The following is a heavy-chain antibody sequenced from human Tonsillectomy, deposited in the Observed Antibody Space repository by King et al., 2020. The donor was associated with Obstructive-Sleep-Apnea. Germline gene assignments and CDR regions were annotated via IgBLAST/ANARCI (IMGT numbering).Heavy chain of an antibody. Sequence: VQLVESGGGVVQPGRSLRLSCAASGFTFSSSGMHWVRQAPGKGLEWVAVIWYDGSTQYYADSVKGRFTISRDNSKNTLYLQMNSLRAEDTAVYYCARDSYDILTNHYYYYGIDFSGQGTTVTVSS. CDR1: GFTFSSSG. CDR2: IWYDGSTQ. CDR3: ARDSYDILTNHYYYYGIDF. J-gene: IGHJ6*02. D-gene: IGHD3-9*01. V-gene: IGHV3-33*01.